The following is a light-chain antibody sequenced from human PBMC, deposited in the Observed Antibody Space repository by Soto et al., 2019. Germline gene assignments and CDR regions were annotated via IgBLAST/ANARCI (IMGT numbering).Light chain of an antibody. V-gene: IGLV2-14*01. J-gene: IGLJ2*01. CDR2: DVS. Sequence: QSVLTQPASVSGSPGQSITISCTGTSSDVGGYNYVSCYQQHPGRAPKLMIYDVSNRPSGVSNRFSGSKSGNTASLTISGLQAEDEADYYCSSFTSTSALGVFGGGTKVTVL. CDR1: SSDVGGYNY. CDR3: SSFTSTSALGV.